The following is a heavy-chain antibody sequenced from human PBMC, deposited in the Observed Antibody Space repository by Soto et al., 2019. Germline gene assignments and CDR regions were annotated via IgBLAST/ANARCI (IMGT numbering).Heavy chain of an antibody. Sequence: ASVKVPCKASGYTFTGYYMHWVRQAPGQGLEWMGWINPNSGGTNYAQKFQGWVTMTRDTSISTAYMELSRLRSDDTAVYYCAKTIAAAGSYGMDVWGQGTTVTVSS. D-gene: IGHD6-13*01. V-gene: IGHV1-2*04. J-gene: IGHJ6*02. CDR3: AKTIAAAGSYGMDV. CDR2: INPNSGGT. CDR1: GYTFTGYY.